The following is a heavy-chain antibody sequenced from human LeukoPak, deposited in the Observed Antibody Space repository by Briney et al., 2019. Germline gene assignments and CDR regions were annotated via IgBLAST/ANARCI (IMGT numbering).Heavy chain of an antibody. CDR3: ARDSPYSSGWSPDFDY. J-gene: IGHJ4*02. CDR1: GFTFSSYA. D-gene: IGHD6-19*01. Sequence: GGSLRLSCAASGFTFSSYAMHWVRQAPGKGLEWVAVISYDGSNKYYADSVKGRFTISRDNAKNTLYLQMNSLRAEDTAVYYCARDSPYSSGWSPDFDYWGQGTLVTVSS. CDR2: ISYDGSNK. V-gene: IGHV3-30-3*01.